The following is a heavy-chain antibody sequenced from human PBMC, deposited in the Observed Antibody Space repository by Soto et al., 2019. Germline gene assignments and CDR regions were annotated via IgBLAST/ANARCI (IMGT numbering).Heavy chain of an antibody. CDR3: ESDSSSSSFDY. CDR1: GGSFSGYY. Sequence: PSETLSLTCAVYGGSFSGYYWSWIRQPPGKGLEWIGEINHSGSTNYNPSLKSRVTISVDTSKNQFSLKLSSVTAADTAVYYCESDSSSSSFDYWGQGNLVTVSS. V-gene: IGHV4-34*01. CDR2: INHSGST. J-gene: IGHJ4*02. D-gene: IGHD6-6*01.